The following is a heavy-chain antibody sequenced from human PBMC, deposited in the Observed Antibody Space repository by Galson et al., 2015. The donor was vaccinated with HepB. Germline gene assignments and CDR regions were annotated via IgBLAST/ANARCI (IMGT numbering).Heavy chain of an antibody. V-gene: IGHV1-46*01. D-gene: IGHD5-24*01. J-gene: IGHJ6*02. CDR2: INPSGGST. Sequence: SVKVSCKASGYTFTSYYMHWVRQAPGQGLEWMGIINPSGGSTSYAQKFQGRVTMTRDTSTSTVYMELSSLRSEDTAVYYCARDQTFREMATTSYYYYGMDDWGQGTTVTVSS. CDR1: GYTFTSYY. CDR3: ARDQTFREMATTSYYYYGMDD.